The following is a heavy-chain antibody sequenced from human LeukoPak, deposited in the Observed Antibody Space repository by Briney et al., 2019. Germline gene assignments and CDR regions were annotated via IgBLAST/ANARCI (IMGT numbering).Heavy chain of an antibody. V-gene: IGHV4-39*07. CDR1: GDSISSNNYY. CDR3: AREGNEAMVGHEAFDI. J-gene: IGHJ3*02. D-gene: IGHD5-18*01. CDR2: VYSAGST. Sequence: SETLSLTCTVSGDSISSNNYYWGWIRQPPGEGLNWIGSVYSAGSTYYNPSLKSRITISLDTSKNQFSLKLNSVTAADTAVYYCAREGNEAMVGHEAFDIWGQGTMVTVSS.